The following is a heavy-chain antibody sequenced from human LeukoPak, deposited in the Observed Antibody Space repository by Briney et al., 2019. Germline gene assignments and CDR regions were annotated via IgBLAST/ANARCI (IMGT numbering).Heavy chain of an antibody. V-gene: IGHV3-30-3*01. Sequence: GGSLRLSCAASGFTFSNYAMRWVRQAPGKGLEWVAVIPYDGSNKYYAESLKSRYTISRDNSKNTLYLQSNSLRAEDTAVYFCATADNYYYGMDVWGQGTTVTVSS. CDR3: ATADNYYYGMDV. J-gene: IGHJ6*02. CDR1: GFTFSNYA. CDR2: IPYDGSNK.